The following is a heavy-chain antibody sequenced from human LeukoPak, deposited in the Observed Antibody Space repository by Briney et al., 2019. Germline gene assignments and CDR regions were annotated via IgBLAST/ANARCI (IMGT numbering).Heavy chain of an antibody. J-gene: IGHJ4*02. V-gene: IGHV3-NL1*01. CDR1: GFTFSSYG. Sequence: GGSLRLSCAASGFTFSSYGMHWVRQAPGKGLEWVSVIYSGGSTYYADSVKGRFTISRDDSKNTLYLQMNSLRAEDTAVYFCARHYSDSSGYYFYFDSWGQGTLVTVSS. D-gene: IGHD3-22*01. CDR3: ARHYSDSSGYYFYFDS. CDR2: IYSGGST.